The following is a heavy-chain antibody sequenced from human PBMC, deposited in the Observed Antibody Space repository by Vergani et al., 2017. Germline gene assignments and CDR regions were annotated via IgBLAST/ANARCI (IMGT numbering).Heavy chain of an antibody. CDR2: INHSGST. CDR3: ASRYCSGGSCYSMYQV. CDR1: GGSFSGYY. Sequence: QVQLQQWGAGLLKPSETLSLTCAVYGGSFSGYYWSWIRQPPGKGLEWIEEINHSGSTNYNPSLKSRVTISVDTSKNQFSLKLSSVTAADTAVYYCASRYCSGGSCYSMYQVWGQGTLVTVSS. V-gene: IGHV4-34*01. D-gene: IGHD2-15*01. J-gene: IGHJ4*02.